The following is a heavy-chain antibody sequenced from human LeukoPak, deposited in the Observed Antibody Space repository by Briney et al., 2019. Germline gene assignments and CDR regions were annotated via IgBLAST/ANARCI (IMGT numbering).Heavy chain of an antibody. D-gene: IGHD1-26*01. CDR1: GFTFSSYE. CDR3: ARDYRVGATYHFDY. J-gene: IGHJ4*02. CDR2: ISSSSSTI. Sequence: PGGSLRISCAASGFTFSSYEMNWVRQAPGKGLEWVSYISSSSSTIYYADSVKGRFTISRDNAKNSVYLQMNSLRAEDTAVYYCARDYRVGATYHFDYWGQGTLVTVSS. V-gene: IGHV3-48*01.